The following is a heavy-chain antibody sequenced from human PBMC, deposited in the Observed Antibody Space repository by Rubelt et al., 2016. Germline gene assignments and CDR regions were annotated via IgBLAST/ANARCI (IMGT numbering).Heavy chain of an antibody. CDR1: GYTFTSYY. CDR2: IIPIFGTA. CDR3: ARDLRRDAFDI. Sequence: QVQLVQSGAEVKKPGASVKVSCKASGYTFTSYYMHWVRQAPGQGLEWMGGIIPIFGTANYGQKFQGRVTITADESTSTAYMELSSLRSEDTAVYYCARDLRRDAFDIWGQGTMVTVSS. V-gene: IGHV1-69*01. J-gene: IGHJ3*02.